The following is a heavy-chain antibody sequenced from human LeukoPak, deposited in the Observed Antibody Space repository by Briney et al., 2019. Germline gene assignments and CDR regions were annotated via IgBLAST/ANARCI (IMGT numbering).Heavy chain of an antibody. J-gene: IGHJ4*02. Sequence: ASVKVSCKASGGTFSSYAISWVRQAPGQGLEWIGGIIPIFGTATYAQKFQGRVTITADESTSTAYMELSSLRSEDTAVYYCARDKGPDAAGPFDYWGQGTLVTVSS. D-gene: IGHD6-19*01. CDR1: GGTFSSYA. CDR3: ARDKGPDAAGPFDY. CDR2: IIPIFGTA. V-gene: IGHV1-69*13.